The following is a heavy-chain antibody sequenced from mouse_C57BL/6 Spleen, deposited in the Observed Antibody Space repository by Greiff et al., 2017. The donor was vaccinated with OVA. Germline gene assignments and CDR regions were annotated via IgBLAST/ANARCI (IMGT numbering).Heavy chain of an antibody. CDR2: ISYDGSN. CDR1: GYSITSGYY. V-gene: IGHV3-6*01. CDR3: ARSQYSFYFDY. Sequence: EVKLQESGPGLVKPSQSLSLTCSVTGYSITSGYYWNWIRQFPGNKLEWMGYISYDGSNNYNPSLKNRISITRDTSKNQFFLKLNSVTTEDTATYYCARSQYSFYFDYWGQGTTLTVSS. D-gene: IGHD2-12*01. J-gene: IGHJ2*01.